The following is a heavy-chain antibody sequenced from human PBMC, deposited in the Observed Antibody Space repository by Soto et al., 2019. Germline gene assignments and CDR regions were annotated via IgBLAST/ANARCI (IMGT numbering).Heavy chain of an antibody. V-gene: IGHV2-5*02. CDR2: IFGDNDK. Sequence: QITLKESGPTLVKPTQTLTLTCTFSGFSLSTSGVGVDWIHQPPGKALEWLAFIFGDNDKRSSPSLKSWLTITKDTSKNQVVLTMTNMDPVDTATYSCEHRLSISTSRGWFDTWCQGTLVTVSS. D-gene: IGHD2-2*01. J-gene: IGHJ5*02. CDR1: GFSLSTSGVG. CDR3: EHRLSISTSRGWFDT.